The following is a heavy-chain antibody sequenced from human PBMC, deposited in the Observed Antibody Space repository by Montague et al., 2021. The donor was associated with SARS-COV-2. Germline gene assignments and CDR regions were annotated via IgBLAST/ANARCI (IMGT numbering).Heavy chain of an antibody. CDR3: ARMVTIFSLGGYYYYYGRDV. CDR2: IDWDDDK. CDR1: GFSLSTSGMC. D-gene: IGHD3-9*01. J-gene: IGHJ6*02. Sequence: PALVKPTQTLTLTCTFSGFSLSTSGMCVSWIRQPPGKALEWLALIDWDDDKYYSTSLKTRLTISKDTSKNQVVLTMTNMDPVDTATYYCARMVTIFSLGGYYYYYGRDVWGQWTTGTVSS. V-gene: IGHV2-70*01.